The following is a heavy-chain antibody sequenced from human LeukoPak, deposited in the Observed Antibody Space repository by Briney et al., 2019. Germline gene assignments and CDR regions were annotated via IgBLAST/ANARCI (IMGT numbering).Heavy chain of an antibody. V-gene: IGHV1-69*04. CDR1: GGTFSSYA. J-gene: IGHJ4*02. CDR3: ARDSGVIRTRYFDY. CDR2: IIPILGIA. Sequence: ASVKVSCKASGGTFSSYAISWVRQAPGQGLEWMGRIIPILGIANYAQKFQGRVTITADKSTSTAYMELSSLRSEDTAVYYCARDSGVIRTRYFDYWGQGTLVTVSS. D-gene: IGHD3-16*02.